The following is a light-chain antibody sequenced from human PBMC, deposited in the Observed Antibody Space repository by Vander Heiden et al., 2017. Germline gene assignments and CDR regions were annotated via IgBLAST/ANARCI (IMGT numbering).Light chain of an antibody. J-gene: IGLJ2*01. CDR3: AAWDDSLSVV. CDR1: SSNIGSNY. Sequence: QSVLTQPPSASGTPGQRVTISCSGSSSNIGSNYVSWYQQLPRTAHKLLIYRNNQRPAGVPDRFSGSKSGTAASLAISGLRSEDEADYYCAAWDDSLSVVFGGGTKLTVL. CDR2: RNN. V-gene: IGLV1-47*01.